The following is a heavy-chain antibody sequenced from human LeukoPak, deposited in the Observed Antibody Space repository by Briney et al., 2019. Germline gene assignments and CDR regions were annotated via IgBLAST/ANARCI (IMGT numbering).Heavy chain of an antibody. CDR3: ARPYYYDSSGYGGDAFDI. CDR1: GYSSTSYW. V-gene: IGHV5-51*07. D-gene: IGHD3-22*01. Sequence: GESLNISCKASGYSSTSYWIGWVHQLPGKGLEWMGIIYTGDSDTRYSPSFQGRVTISADKSISTAYLQWSSLKASDTAMYYCARPYYYDSSGYGGDAFDIWGQGTMVTVSS. J-gene: IGHJ3*02. CDR2: IYTGDSDT.